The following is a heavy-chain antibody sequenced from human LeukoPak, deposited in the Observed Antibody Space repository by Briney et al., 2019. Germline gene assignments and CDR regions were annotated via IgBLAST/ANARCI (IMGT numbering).Heavy chain of an antibody. V-gene: IGHV4-59*02. CDR2: LSYTGKT. D-gene: IGHD2/OR15-2a*01. CDR1: GASVSSSH. Sequence: PSETLSLTCVVSGASVSSSHWNWIRQLPGKRLEWIGCLSYTGKTDYNPSLTSRVTISLDTSKNQVSLKLRSVTAADTAVYYCARVGIDSTTSSKFTLNYFDYWGQGTLVSVSS. CDR3: ARVGIDSTTSSKFTLNYFDY. J-gene: IGHJ4*02.